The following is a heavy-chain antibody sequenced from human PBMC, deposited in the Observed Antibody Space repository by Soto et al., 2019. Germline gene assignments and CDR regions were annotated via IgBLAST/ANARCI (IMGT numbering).Heavy chain of an antibody. J-gene: IGHJ5*02. CDR2: IFSTDEK. CDR1: GFSLSNARLG. D-gene: IGHD6-13*01. CDR3: ASTYSTSWYWFDP. Sequence: QVTVKESGPVLAKPTETITLTCTVSGFSLSNARLGVSWIRQPPGKAMEWLAHIFSTDEKSHSTSLKSRLNISENTSKSQVVLTMTTMDPVHTATYYWASTYSTSWYWFDPWGQATLITVAS. V-gene: IGHV2-26*04.